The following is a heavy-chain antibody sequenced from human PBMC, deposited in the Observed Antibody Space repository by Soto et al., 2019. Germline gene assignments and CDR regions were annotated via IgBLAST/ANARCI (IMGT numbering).Heavy chain of an antibody. V-gene: IGHV4-34*01. CDR1: GGSFSGYY. J-gene: IGHJ6*02. CDR2: INHSGST. CDR3: ARGHSYDIWTGYWRYYYYGMDV. Sequence: SETLSLTCAVYGGSFSGYYWSWIRQPPGKGLEWIGEINHSGSTNYNPSLKSRVTISVDTSKNQFSLKLSSVTAADTAVYYCARGHSYDIWTGYWRYYYYGMDVWGQGTTVTVSS. D-gene: IGHD3-9*01.